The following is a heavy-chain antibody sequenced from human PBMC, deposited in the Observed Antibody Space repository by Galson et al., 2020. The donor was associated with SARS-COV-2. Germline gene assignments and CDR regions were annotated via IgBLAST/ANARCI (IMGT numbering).Heavy chain of an antibody. CDR2: IYYSGST. Sequence: ASETLSLTCTVSGGSISSGDYYWSWIRQPPGKGLEWIGYIYYSGSTYYNPSLKSRVTISVDTSKNQFSLKLSSVTAADTAVYYCARSPKWWGWYFDLWGRGTLVTVSS. V-gene: IGHV4-30-4*01. CDR3: ARSPKWWGWYFDL. J-gene: IGHJ2*01. CDR1: GGSISSGDYY. D-gene: IGHD2-15*01.